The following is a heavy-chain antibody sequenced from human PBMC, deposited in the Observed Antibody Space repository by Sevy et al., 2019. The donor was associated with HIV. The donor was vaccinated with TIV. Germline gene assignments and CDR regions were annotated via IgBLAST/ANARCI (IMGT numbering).Heavy chain of an antibody. J-gene: IGHJ4*02. CDR3: TREDRPIIAAAGGNFDL. V-gene: IGHV3-9*01. CDR2: ITWNSGNT. Sequence: GGSLRLSCSASGFAFETYPMHWVRQAPGKGLEWVSGITWNSGNTGYADTVKGRFIVSRDNAKESLFLQMVSLRPDDTAVYFCTREDRPIIAAAGGNFDLWGQGTLVTVSS. CDR1: GFAFETYP. D-gene: IGHD6-13*01.